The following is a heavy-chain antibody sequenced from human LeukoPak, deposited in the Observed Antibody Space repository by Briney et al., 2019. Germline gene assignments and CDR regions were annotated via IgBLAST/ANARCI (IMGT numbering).Heavy chain of an antibody. V-gene: IGHV4-34*01. Sequence: SETLSLTCAVYGGSFSGYYWSWIRQPPAKGLEWIGEINHSGSTNYNPSLKSRVTISVDTSKNQFSLKLSSVTAADTAVYYCARAPWRYSYGYNYWGQGTLVTVSS. CDR3: ARAPWRYSYGYNY. CDR1: GGSFSGYY. D-gene: IGHD5-18*01. J-gene: IGHJ4*02. CDR2: INHSGST.